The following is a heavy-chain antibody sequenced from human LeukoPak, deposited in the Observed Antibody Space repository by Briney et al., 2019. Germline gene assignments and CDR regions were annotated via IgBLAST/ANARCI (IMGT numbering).Heavy chain of an antibody. V-gene: IGHV1-8*01. Sequence: ASVKVSCKASGHTFTSYDINWVRQATGQGLEWMGWMNPNSGNTGYAQRFQGRVTMTRNTSISTAYMELSSLRSEDTAVYYCARGMLYCGGDCPVTWGQGTLVTVSS. CDR3: ARGMLYCGGDCPVT. J-gene: IGHJ4*02. CDR1: GHTFTSYD. D-gene: IGHD2-21*02. CDR2: MNPNSGNT.